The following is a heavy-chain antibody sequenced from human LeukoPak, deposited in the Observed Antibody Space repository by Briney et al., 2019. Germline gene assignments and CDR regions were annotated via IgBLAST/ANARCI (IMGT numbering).Heavy chain of an antibody. CDR3: ARHLKQQPHDY. Sequence: PSETLSLTCSVSGGSIDSDYYYWAWIRQSPGKRLEWIGSIYYSGSTYYNPSLKSRVTMSVDRSESQFSLKLSSVTAADTAVYYCARHLKQQPHDYWGRGTPVTVSS. J-gene: IGHJ4*02. V-gene: IGHV4-39*01. CDR2: IYYSGST. CDR1: GGSIDSDYYY. D-gene: IGHD6-13*01.